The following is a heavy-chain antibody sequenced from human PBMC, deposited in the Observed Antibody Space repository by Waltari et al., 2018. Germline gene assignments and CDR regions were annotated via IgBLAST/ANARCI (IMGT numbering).Heavy chain of an antibody. Sequence: VQLVESGGGVVQPGRSLRLSCAASEFTFRSYAMHWVRQAPGKGLEWVALSSYKERNIYYVDSVKCRFIISRNISRKMLYLQMNSLRTEDTAVYYCARDYCDRTNCHGMDVWGQGTTVTVSS. CDR2: SSYKERNI. D-gene: IGHD3-22*01. CDR1: EFTFRSYA. CDR3: ARDYCDRTNCHGMDV. J-gene: IGHJ6*02. V-gene: IGHV3-30*04.